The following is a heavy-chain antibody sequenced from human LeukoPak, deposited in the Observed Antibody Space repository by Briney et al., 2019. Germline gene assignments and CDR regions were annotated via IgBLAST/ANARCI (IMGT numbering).Heavy chain of an antibody. CDR1: GGSISSGGYY. J-gene: IGHJ4*02. V-gene: IGHV4-31*03. CDR2: IYYSGST. Sequence: SQTLSLTCTVSGGSISSGGYYWSWIRQHPGKGLEWIGYIYYSGSTYYNPSLKSRVTISVDTSKNQFSLKLSSVTAADTAAYYCARDRGAAAVIDYWGQGTLVTVSS. D-gene: IGHD6-13*01. CDR3: ARDRGAAAVIDY.